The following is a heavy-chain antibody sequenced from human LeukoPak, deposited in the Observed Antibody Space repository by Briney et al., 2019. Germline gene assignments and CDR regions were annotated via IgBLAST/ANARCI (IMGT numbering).Heavy chain of an antibody. J-gene: IGHJ4*02. D-gene: IGHD6-13*01. Sequence: SEALSLTRTVSGGSISSYYWSWIRQPPGKGLEWIGYIYYSGSTNYNPSLKSRVTISVDTSKNQFSLKLSSVTAADTAVYYCARQREQQLAPSFDYWGQGTLVTVSS. V-gene: IGHV4-59*08. CDR3: ARQREQQLAPSFDY. CDR2: IYYSGST. CDR1: GGSISSYY.